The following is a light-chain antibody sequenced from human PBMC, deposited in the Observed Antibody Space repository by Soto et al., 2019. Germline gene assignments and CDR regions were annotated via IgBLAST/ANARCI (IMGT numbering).Light chain of an antibody. J-gene: IGLJ1*01. CDR2: DVS. CDR3: SSYTSSSTYV. V-gene: IGLV2-18*02. Sequence: QSVLTQPPSVSGSPGQSVTISCTGTSSDVGSYNRVSWYQQPPGTAPKVMIYDVSNRPSGVPDRFSGSKSGNTASLTISGLQAEDESDYYCSSYTSSSTYVFGTGNKVTVL. CDR1: SSDVGSYNR.